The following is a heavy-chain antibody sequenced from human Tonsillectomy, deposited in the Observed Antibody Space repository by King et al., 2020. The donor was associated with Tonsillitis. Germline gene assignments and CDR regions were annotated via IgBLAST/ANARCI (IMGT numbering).Heavy chain of an antibody. D-gene: IGHD3-10*01. J-gene: IGHJ4*02. CDR3: ARAFQYYYGSGRPPSY. Sequence: VQLVQSGAEVKKPGASVKVSCKASGYTFTSYYMHWVRQAPGQGLEWMGIINPSAGSTNYAQKFQGRVTMTRDTSTSTVYMELSSLRSEDTAVYYCARAFQYYYGSGRPPSYWGQGTLVTVSS. V-gene: IGHV1-46*03. CDR2: INPSAGST. CDR1: GYTFTSYY.